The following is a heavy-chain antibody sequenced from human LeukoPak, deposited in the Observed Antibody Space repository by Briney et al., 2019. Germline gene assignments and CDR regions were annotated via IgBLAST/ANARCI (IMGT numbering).Heavy chain of an antibody. D-gene: IGHD2-2*01. CDR3: ARVSHLVVPAAMSLGGDTADY. J-gene: IGHJ4*02. Sequence: PSETLSLTCAVYGGSFSGYYWSWIRQPPGKGLEWIEEINHSGSTNYDPSLKSRVTISVDTSKNQFSLKLSSVTAADTAVYYCARVSHLVVPAAMSLGGDTADYWGQGTLVTVSS. CDR1: GGSFSGYY. CDR2: INHSGST. V-gene: IGHV4-34*01.